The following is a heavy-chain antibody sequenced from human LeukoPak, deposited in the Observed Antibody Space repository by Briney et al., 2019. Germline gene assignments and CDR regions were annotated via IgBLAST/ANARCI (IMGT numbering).Heavy chain of an antibody. Sequence: SETLSLTCTVSGYSISSGYYRGWIRQPPGKGLEWIGSIYHSGSTYYNPSLKSRVTISVDTSKNQFSLKLSSVTAADTAVYYCARDHLANLASRLFDPWGQGTLVTVSS. D-gene: IGHD3-3*01. CDR3: ARDHLANLASRLFDP. V-gene: IGHV4-38-2*02. CDR1: GYSISSGYY. J-gene: IGHJ5*02. CDR2: IYHSGST.